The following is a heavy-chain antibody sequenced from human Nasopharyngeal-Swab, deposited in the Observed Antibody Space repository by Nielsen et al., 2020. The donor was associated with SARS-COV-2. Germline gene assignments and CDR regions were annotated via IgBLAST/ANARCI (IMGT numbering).Heavy chain of an antibody. J-gene: IGHJ4*02. D-gene: IGHD3-16*01. CDR2: IYYSGSN. V-gene: IGHV4-39*01. Sequence: SETLSPTFTLSGGSISSESHYWGWLRQPPGKGLEGIATIYYSGSNFYNPSLKSPVTISVDASENQFSPTLMSVTAADTAVFYCARRGYNYASPFDYWGQGTLVTVS. CDR1: GGSISSESHY. CDR3: ARRGYNYASPFDY.